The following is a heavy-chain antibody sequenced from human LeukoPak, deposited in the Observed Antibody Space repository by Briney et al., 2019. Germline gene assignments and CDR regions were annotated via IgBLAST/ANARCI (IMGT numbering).Heavy chain of an antibody. V-gene: IGHV4-39*02. CDR2: IYYSGST. CDR1: GFTFSSYA. D-gene: IGHD6-13*01. J-gene: IGHJ5*02. CDR3: ARDHSLGSSWYPDWFDP. Sequence: GSLRLSCAASGFTFSSYAMSWVRQAPGKGLEWIGSIYYSGSTYYNPSLKSRVTISVDTSKNQFSLKLSSVTAADTAVYYCARDHSLGSSWYPDWFDPWGQGTLVTVSS.